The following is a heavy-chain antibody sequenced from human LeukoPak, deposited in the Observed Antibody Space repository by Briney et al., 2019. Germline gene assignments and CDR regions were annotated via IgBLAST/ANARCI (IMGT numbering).Heavy chain of an antibody. V-gene: IGHV4-59*01. Sequence: SETLSLTCTVSGGSISSYYWSWIRQPPGKGLEWIGYIYYSGSTNYNPSLKSRVTISVDTSKNLFSLKLSSVTAADTAVYYCARARPGRIAAAGHNWFDPWGQGTLVTVSS. D-gene: IGHD6-13*01. CDR2: IYYSGST. CDR3: ARARPGRIAAAGHNWFDP. CDR1: GGSISSYY. J-gene: IGHJ5*02.